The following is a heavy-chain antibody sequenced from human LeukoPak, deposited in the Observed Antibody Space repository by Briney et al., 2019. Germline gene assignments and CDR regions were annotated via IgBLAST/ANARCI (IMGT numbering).Heavy chain of an antibody. CDR2: IYPGDSDT. Sequence: GESLKISCNGSGYSFTTYWIGWVRQMPGKGLEWMGIIYPGDSDTRYSLSFQGQVTISADKSISTAYLQWSSLRASDTAIYYCARGRFGYESSGFYYVHFDYWGQGTLVTVSS. V-gene: IGHV5-51*01. CDR1: GYSFTTYW. J-gene: IGHJ4*02. D-gene: IGHD3-22*01. CDR3: ARGRFGYESSGFYYVHFDY.